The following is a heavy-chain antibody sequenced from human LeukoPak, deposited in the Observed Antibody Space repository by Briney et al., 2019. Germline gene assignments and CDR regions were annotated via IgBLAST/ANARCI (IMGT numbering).Heavy chain of an antibody. CDR2: IYSGGST. CDR3: ARGALGDDGIDY. J-gene: IGHJ4*02. CDR1: GFTVSSNY. V-gene: IGHV3-53*04. Sequence: GGSLTLSCAASGFTVSSNYMSWVRQAPGKGLEWVSVIYSGGSTYYADSVKGRFTISRHNSKNSLYLQMNSLRAEDTAVYYCARGALGDDGIDYWGQGTLVTVSS. D-gene: IGHD4-17*01.